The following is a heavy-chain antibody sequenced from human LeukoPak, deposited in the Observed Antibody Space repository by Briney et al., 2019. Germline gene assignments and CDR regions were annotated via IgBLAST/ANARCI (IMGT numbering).Heavy chain of an antibody. D-gene: IGHD6-13*01. CDR2: ISYDGSTK. V-gene: IGHV3-30*03. Sequence: GGSLRLSCAASGFTFSHYDMHWVRQAPGKGLEWVVVISYDGSTKYYADSVKGRFTISRDNSKTALYLQMNGLRAEDTAVYYCARRGLGSSWHSTDSWGQGTLVTVSS. CDR3: ARRGLGSSWHSTDS. J-gene: IGHJ4*02. CDR1: GFTFSHYD.